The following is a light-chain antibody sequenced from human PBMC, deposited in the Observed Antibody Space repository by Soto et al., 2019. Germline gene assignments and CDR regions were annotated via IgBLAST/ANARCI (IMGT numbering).Light chain of an antibody. CDR3: QQYGSSGT. CDR1: QSFSSSY. V-gene: IGKV3-20*01. J-gene: IGKJ1*01. Sequence: EIVLTQSPGTLSLSPGERATLSCRASQSFSSSYVAWYQQKPGQSPRLLIYGASSRATGVPVRFSGSGSGVAFTLTISRLEPEDFAVYYCQQYGSSGTFGQGTKVDI. CDR2: GAS.